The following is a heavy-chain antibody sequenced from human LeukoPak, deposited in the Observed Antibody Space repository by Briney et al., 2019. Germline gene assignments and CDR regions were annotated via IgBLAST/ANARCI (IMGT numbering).Heavy chain of an antibody. D-gene: IGHD3-10*01. CDR3: AGPAAMVRDYYFDY. V-gene: IGHV1-2*02. Sequence: ASVKVSCKASGYTFTGYYMHWVRQAPGQGLEWMGWINPNSGGTNYAQKFQGRVTMTRDTSISTAYMELSRLRSDDTAVYYCAGPAAMVRDYYFDYWGQGTLVTVSS. CDR2: INPNSGGT. J-gene: IGHJ4*02. CDR1: GYTFTGYY.